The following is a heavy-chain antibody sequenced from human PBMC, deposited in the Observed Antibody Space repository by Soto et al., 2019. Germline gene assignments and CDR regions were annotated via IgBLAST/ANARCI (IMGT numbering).Heavy chain of an antibody. D-gene: IGHD4-17*01. Sequence: QVQLVESGGGVVQPGRSLRLSCAASGFTFSSYAMHWVRQAPGKGLEWVAVISYDGSNKYYADSVKGRFTISRDSSKNTLYVQMNSLRAEDTALYYCARADYGGDYFDYWGQGTLVTVFS. CDR2: ISYDGSNK. J-gene: IGHJ4*02. CDR1: GFTFSSYA. CDR3: ARADYGGDYFDY. V-gene: IGHV3-30-3*01.